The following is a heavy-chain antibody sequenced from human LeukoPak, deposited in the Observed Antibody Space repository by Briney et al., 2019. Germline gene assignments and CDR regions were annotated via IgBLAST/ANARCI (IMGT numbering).Heavy chain of an antibody. CDR1: GFTASSNY. J-gene: IGHJ4*02. Sequence: GGSLRLSCAASGFTASSNYMSWVRQAPGKGLEWVSSISSSSSYIYYADSVKGRFTISRDNAKNSLYLQMNSLRAEDTAVYYCARDHWGFDYWGQGTLVTVSS. D-gene: IGHD7-27*01. V-gene: IGHV3-21*01. CDR2: ISSSSSYI. CDR3: ARDHWGFDY.